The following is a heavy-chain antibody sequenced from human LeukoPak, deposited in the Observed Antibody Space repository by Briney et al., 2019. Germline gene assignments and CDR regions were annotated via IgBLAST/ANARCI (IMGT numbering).Heavy chain of an antibody. CDR3: AKVIREVDMSYDY. J-gene: IGHJ4*02. D-gene: IGHD5-24*01. Sequence: GGSLRLSCAASGFTFSNYALSWVRQAPGKGLEWVSAIHYSGGSTYYADSVKGRFTISRDNSKNTLYLQMNSLRAEDAAVYYCAKVIREVDMSYDYWGQGALVTVSS. V-gene: IGHV3-23*01. CDR1: GFTFSNYA. CDR2: IHYSGGST.